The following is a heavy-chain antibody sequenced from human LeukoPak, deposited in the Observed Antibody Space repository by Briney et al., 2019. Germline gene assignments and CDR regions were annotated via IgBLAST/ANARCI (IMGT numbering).Heavy chain of an antibody. CDR2: IRSKANSYAT. J-gene: IGHJ6*03. CDR1: GFTFSGSA. D-gene: IGHD3-10*01. CDR3: TTSYEYGSGSYLSYYYYYYMDV. Sequence: PGGSLRLSCAASGFTFSGSAMHWVRQASGKGLEWVGRIRSKANSYATAYAASVEGRFTISRDDSKNTAYLQMNSLKTEDTAVYYCTTSYEYGSGSYLSYYYYYYMDVWGKGTTVTISS. V-gene: IGHV3-73*01.